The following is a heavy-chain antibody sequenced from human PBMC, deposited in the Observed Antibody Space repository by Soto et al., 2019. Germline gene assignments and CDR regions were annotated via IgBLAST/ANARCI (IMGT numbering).Heavy chain of an antibody. CDR1: GYSLTSYW. D-gene: IGHD1-26*01. CDR3: AKYIAGPPFYGLDV. Sequence: GESLKISCKGSGYSLTSYWSGWVRQMPGKGLEWMGIIYPGDSDTRYSPSFQGQVTISADKSISTAYLQMNSLRADDAAIYYCAKYIAGPPFYGLDVWGRGTTVTVSS. CDR2: IYPGDSDT. J-gene: IGHJ6*02. V-gene: IGHV5-51*01.